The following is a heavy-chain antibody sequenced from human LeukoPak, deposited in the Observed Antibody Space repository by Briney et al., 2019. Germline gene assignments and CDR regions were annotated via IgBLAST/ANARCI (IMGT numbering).Heavy chain of an antibody. D-gene: IGHD3-10*01. CDR2: IIPIFGTA. CDR1: GGTFSSYA. Sequence: SVKVSCKASGGTFSSYAISWVRQAPGQGLEWMGGIIPIFGTANYAQKFQGRVTITADESTSTAYMELSSLRSEDTAVYYCARVLTYYYGSGSLDYWGQGTLVTVSS. V-gene: IGHV1-69*13. J-gene: IGHJ4*02. CDR3: ARVLTYYYGSGSLDY.